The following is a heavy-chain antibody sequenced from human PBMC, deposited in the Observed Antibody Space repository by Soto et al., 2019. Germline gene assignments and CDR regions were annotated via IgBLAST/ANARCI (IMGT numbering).Heavy chain of an antibody. CDR1: GGSISSGGYS. CDR2: IYHSGST. CDR3: AAGGGLPRYY. Sequence: QLQLQESGSGLVKPSQTLSLTCAVSGGSISSGGYSWSWIRQPPGKGLEWIGYIYHSGSTYYNPSHKSRVTISVYRSKTQFSLKLSSVTAADTAVYYCAAGGGLPRYYWGQGTLVSVSS. D-gene: IGHD5-12*01. V-gene: IGHV4-30-2*01. J-gene: IGHJ4*02.